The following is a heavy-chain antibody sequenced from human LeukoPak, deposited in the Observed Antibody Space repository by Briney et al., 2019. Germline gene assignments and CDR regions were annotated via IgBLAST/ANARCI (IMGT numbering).Heavy chain of an antibody. CDR2: IYTSGST. Sequence: SETLSLTCTVSGGSISSGSYYWSWIRQPAGKGLEWIGRIYTSGSTNYNPSLKSRVTISVDTSKNQFSLKLSSVTAADTAVYYCVQQLAPSPYYYYYYMDVWGKGTTVTVSS. D-gene: IGHD6-13*01. CDR3: VQQLAPSPYYYYYYMDV. V-gene: IGHV4-61*02. CDR1: GGSISSGSYY. J-gene: IGHJ6*03.